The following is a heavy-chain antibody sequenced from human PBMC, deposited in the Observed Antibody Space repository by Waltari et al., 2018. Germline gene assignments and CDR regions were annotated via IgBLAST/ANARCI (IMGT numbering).Heavy chain of an antibody. J-gene: IGHJ4*02. V-gene: IGHV4-59*11. CDR3: ASHQGASFDY. CDR1: GASITSRY. Sequence: QVQLQVSGPGLVKSSETLSLTCTVSGASITSRYWSWIRQSPGKGLEWIGYIFYAGNTTYNPALSSRVAISIDTSKTQFSLELKSVTAADTAVYYCASHQGASFDYWGQGSLVTVSS. CDR2: IFYAGNT.